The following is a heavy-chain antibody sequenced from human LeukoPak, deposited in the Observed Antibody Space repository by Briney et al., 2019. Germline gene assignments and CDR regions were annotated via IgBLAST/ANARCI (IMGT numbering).Heavy chain of an antibody. D-gene: IGHD3-22*01. V-gene: IGHV1-2*02. CDR2: INPNSGGT. Sequence: ASVKASCKASGYTFTGYYMHWVRQAPGQGLEWMGWINPNSGGTNYAQKFQGRVTMTRDTSTSTAYMELSRLRSDDTAVYYCASTSVYYYDSSGYFYWGQGTLVTVSS. J-gene: IGHJ4*02. CDR3: ASTSVYYYDSSGYFY. CDR1: GYTFTGYY.